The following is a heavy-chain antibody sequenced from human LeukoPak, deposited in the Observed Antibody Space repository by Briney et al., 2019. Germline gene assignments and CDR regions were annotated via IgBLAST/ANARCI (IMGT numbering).Heavy chain of an antibody. Sequence: GGSLRLSCAASGFTFTIYGMNWLRQAPGKGLEWVSYLSGRSDSIYYAESVKGRFTISRDNARNSLYLQMNSLRDEDTAVYYCARDFRYRDSSGYYSFDYWGQGTLVAVSS. CDR1: GFTFTIYG. CDR3: ARDFRYRDSSGYYSFDY. D-gene: IGHD3-22*01. CDR2: LSGRSDSI. J-gene: IGHJ4*02. V-gene: IGHV3-48*02.